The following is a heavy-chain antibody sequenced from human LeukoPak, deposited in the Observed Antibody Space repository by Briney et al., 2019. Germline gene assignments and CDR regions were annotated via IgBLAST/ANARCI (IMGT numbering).Heavy chain of an antibody. CDR1: GYIFTSYW. CDR3: ARRVAVAGYYFDY. V-gene: IGHV5-10-1*01. J-gene: IGHJ4*02. Sequence: GESLKISCKVSGYIFTSYWIVWVRQMPGKGLEWMGRIDPSDSYTNDSPSFQGHVTISADKSISTAYLQWSSLKASDTAMYYCARRVAVAGYYFDYWGQGTLVTVSS. CDR2: IDPSDSYT. D-gene: IGHD6-19*01.